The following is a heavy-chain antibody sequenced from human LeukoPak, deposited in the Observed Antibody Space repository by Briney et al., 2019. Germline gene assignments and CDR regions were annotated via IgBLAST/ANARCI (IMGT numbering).Heavy chain of an antibody. V-gene: IGHV3-48*03. Sequence: GGSLRLSCATSGFTFSSYEMNWVRQAPGKGLEWVSYISSSGSTIYYADSVKGRFTISRDNAKNSLYLQMNSLRAEDTAVYYCARENYSGYDPRWFDPWSQGTLVTVSS. CDR2: ISSSGSTI. CDR1: GFTFSSYE. CDR3: ARENYSGYDPRWFDP. J-gene: IGHJ5*02. D-gene: IGHD5-12*01.